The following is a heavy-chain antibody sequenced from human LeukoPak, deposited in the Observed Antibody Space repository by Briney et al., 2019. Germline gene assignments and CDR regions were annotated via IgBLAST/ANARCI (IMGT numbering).Heavy chain of an antibody. CDR3: ARDTYSSSWFPLAY. V-gene: IGHV3-30-3*01. CDR1: GFTFSTYA. J-gene: IGHJ4*02. Sequence: GGSLRLSCAASGFTFSTYAMSWVRQAPGKGLEWVARISPDGSNKYYADSVKGRFTISRDNSINTLYLQMYSLRADDTAVYYCARDTYSSSWFPLAYWGQGILVTVSS. D-gene: IGHD6-13*01. CDR2: ISPDGSNK.